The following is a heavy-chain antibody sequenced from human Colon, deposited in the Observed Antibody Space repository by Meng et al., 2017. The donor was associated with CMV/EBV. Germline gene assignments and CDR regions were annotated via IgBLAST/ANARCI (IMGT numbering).Heavy chain of an antibody. CDR3: ARDTGLWSEGIDI. CDR2: IYSDDMT. V-gene: IGHV3-66*02. CDR1: GLIVNKYH. D-gene: IGHD3-10*01. Sequence: GESLKISCAASGLIVNKYHMNWVRQAPGKGLEWVSIIYSDDMTFYTDSVRGRFTISRDNAKNTLYLQMNSLRAEDTAVYYCARDTGLWSEGIDIWGQGTTVTVSS. J-gene: IGHJ6*02.